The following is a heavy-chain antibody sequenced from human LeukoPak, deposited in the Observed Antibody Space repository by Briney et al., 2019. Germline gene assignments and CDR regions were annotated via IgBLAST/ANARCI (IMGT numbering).Heavy chain of an antibody. CDR2: IYTSGST. V-gene: IGHV4-61*02. D-gene: IGHD3-3*01. CDR1: GGSISSGSYY. J-gene: IGHJ6*03. Sequence: SQTLSLTCTVSGGSISSGSYYWNWIRQPAGKGLEWIGRIYTSGSTNYNPSLKSRVTISVDTSKNQFSLKLSSVTAADTAVYYCARDGGITIFGVPYYYYMDVWGKGTTVTVSS. CDR3: ARDGGITIFGVPYYYYMDV.